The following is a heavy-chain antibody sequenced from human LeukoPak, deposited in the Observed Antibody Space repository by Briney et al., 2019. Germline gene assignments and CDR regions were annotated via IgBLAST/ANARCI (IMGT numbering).Heavy chain of an antibody. J-gene: IGHJ4*02. CDR1: GYTFTAYF. D-gene: IGHD5-24*01. CDR3: ARVGQSDC. CDR2: INPNSGGT. Sequence: ASVKVSCKASGYTFTAYFIHWMRQAPGQGLEWMGWINPNSGGTNYAQKFQGRVTMTRDTSISTAYMELSRLTSDDTAMYYCARVGQSDCWGQGTLVTVSS. V-gene: IGHV1-2*02.